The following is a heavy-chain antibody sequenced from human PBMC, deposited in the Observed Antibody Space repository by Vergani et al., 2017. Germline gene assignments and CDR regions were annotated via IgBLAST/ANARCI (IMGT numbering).Heavy chain of an antibody. CDR2: INTNTGNP. J-gene: IGHJ4*02. V-gene: IGHV7-4-1*02. CDR1: GGTFSSYA. D-gene: IGHD2-15*01. CDR3: ARDHCSGGSCYDY. Sequence: QVQLVQSGAEVKKPGSSVKVSCKASGGTFSSYAISWVRQAPGQGLEWMGWINTNTGNPTYAQGFTGRFVFSLDTSVSTAYLQISSLKAEDTAVYYCARDHCSGGSCYDYWGQGTLVTVSS.